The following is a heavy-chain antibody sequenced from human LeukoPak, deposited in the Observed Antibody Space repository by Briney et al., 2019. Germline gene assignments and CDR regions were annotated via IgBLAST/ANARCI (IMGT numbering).Heavy chain of an antibody. J-gene: IGHJ5*02. CDR3: ARVGPGNNWFDP. V-gene: IGHV1-46*01. CDR2: INPSGGST. Sequence: GASVKVSCKASGYTLTSYYMHWVRQAPGQGLEWMGIINPSGGSTSYAQKFQGRVTMARDTSTSTVYMELSSLRSEDTAVYYCARVGPGNNWFDPWGQGTLVTVSS. D-gene: IGHD6-13*01. CDR1: GYTLTSYY.